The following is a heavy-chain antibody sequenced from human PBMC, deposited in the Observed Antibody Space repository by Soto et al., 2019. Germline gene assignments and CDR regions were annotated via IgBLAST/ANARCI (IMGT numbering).Heavy chain of an antibody. Sequence: QVQLVQSGAEVKKPGASVKVSCETSGYIFTSYGLNWVRQAPGQGLEWMGWISAYNGKTNYAQTCQDRVTMTIDPSRSTVYMELRRLTSDDTAVYYCARGWEQLPVPIDYWGQGTLVSVSS. CDR2: ISAYNGKT. J-gene: IGHJ4*02. D-gene: IGHD1-26*01. CDR3: ARGWEQLPVPIDY. V-gene: IGHV1-18*01. CDR1: GYIFTSYG.